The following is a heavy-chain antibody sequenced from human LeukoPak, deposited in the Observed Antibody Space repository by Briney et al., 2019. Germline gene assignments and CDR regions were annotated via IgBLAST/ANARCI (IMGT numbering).Heavy chain of an antibody. D-gene: IGHD3-16*01. CDR1: GFIVSSSY. J-gene: IGHJ4*02. Sequence: PGGSLRLSRAASGFIVSSSYMGWVRQAPGKGLEWVSYIYSDGRTFYADSVKGRFTTSRDSSKNTLYFQMNSLRAEDTAVYYCAMAFDHHFDYWGQGTLVTVSS. CDR3: AMAFDHHFDY. CDR2: IYSDGRT. V-gene: IGHV3-53*01.